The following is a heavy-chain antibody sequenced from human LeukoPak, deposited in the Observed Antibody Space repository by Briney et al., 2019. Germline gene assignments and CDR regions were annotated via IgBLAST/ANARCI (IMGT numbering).Heavy chain of an antibody. D-gene: IGHD5-12*01. Sequence: ASVKVSCKASGGTFSSYAISWVRQAPGQGLEWMGRIIPILGIANYAQKFQGTVTITADKSTSTAYMELSSLRSEDTAVYYCARERRDGYNYDYFDYWGQGTLVTVSS. CDR2: IIPILGIA. CDR3: ARERRDGYNYDYFDY. J-gene: IGHJ4*02. CDR1: GGTFSSYA. V-gene: IGHV1-69*04.